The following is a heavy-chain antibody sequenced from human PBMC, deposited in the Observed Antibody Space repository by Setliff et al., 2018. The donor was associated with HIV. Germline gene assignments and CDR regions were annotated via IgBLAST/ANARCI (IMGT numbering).Heavy chain of an antibody. D-gene: IGHD1-1*01. Sequence: GGSLRLSCAASGFTFSSHNMNWVRQVPGKGLEWVSSISPSGAYIYYADSMKGRFTISRDNAKNSLYLQMNSLTVEDTAVYYCAREAYRLPWIDNWGQGTLVTISS. CDR3: AREAYRLPWIDN. V-gene: IGHV3-21*06. CDR1: GFTFSSHN. CDR2: ISPSGAYI. J-gene: IGHJ4*02.